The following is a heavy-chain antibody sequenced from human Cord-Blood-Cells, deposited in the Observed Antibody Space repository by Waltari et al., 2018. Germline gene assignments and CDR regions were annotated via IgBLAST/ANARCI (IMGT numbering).Heavy chain of an antibody. CDR1: GFTVSSNY. CDR3: ARGDYDSSGYYFDY. J-gene: IGHJ4*02. D-gene: IGHD3-22*01. CDR2: IYSGGST. V-gene: IGHV3-53*01. Sequence: EVQLVESGGGLIQPGGSLRPSCAASGFTVSSNYMSWVRKAPGKGLEWVSVIYSGGSTYYADSVKGRFTISRDNSKNTLYLQMNSLRAEDTAVYYCARGDYDSSGYYFDYWGQGTLVTVSS.